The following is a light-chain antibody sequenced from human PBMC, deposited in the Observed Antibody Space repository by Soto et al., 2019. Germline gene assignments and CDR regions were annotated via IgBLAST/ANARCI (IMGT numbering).Light chain of an antibody. J-gene: IGLJ1*01. CDR1: TSDIGTNA. V-gene: IGLV1-44*01. CDR2: TNN. Sequence: QSVLTQPPSASGSPGQRVIVSCSGSTSDIGTNAVNWFQHLPGTAPKLLIYTNNQRPSGVPDRFSGSKSGTSASLAISGLQSEDEADDYCATWHDSFYVFGTGTKVTVL. CDR3: ATWHDSFYV.